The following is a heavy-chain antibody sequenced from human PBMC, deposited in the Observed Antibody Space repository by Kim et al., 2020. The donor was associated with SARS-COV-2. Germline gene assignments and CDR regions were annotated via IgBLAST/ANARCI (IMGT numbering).Heavy chain of an antibody. J-gene: IGHJ4*02. CDR3: TTGSGVRGVIIHYFDY. CDR2: IKSKTDGGTT. D-gene: IGHD3-10*01. CDR1: GFTFSNAW. Sequence: GGSLRLSCAASGFTFSNAWMSWVRQAPGKGLEWVGRIKSKTDGGTTDYAAPVKGRFTISRDDSKNTLYLQMNSLKTEDTAVYYCTTGSGVRGVIIHYFDYWGQGTLVTVSS. V-gene: IGHV3-15*01.